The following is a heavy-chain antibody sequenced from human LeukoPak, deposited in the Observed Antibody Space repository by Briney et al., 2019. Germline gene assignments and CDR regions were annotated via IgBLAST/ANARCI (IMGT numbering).Heavy chain of an antibody. J-gene: IGHJ6*03. CDR2: INPNSGGT. CDR1: GYTFTGYY. D-gene: IGHD2-2*01. V-gene: IGHV1-2*02. CDR3: ASARCSSTSCRPGTWYYYYMDV. Sequence: ASVKVSCKASGYTFTGYYMHWVRQAPGQGLEWMGWINPNSGGTNYAQKFQGRVTMTRDTSISTAYMELSRLRSDDTAVYYCASARCSSTSCRPGTWYYYYMDVWGKGTTVTVSS.